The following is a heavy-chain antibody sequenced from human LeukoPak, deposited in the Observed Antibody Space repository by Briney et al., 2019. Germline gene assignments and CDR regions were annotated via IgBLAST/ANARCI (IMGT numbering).Heavy chain of an antibody. CDR3: ARTVVAATPDYNWFDP. J-gene: IGHJ5*02. V-gene: IGHV1-2*02. D-gene: IGHD2-15*01. CDR2: INPNSGGT. CDR1: GYIFTVYY. Sequence: ASVKVSCKASGYIFTVYYMHWVRQAPGQGLEWMGWINPNSGGTNYAQKFQGRVTMTRDTSISTAYMELSRLRSDDTAVYYCARTVVAATPDYNWFDPWGQGTLVTVSS.